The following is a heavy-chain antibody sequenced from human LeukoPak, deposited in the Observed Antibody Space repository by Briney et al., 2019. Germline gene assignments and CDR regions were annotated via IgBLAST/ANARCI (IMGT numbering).Heavy chain of an antibody. Sequence: PGGSLRLSCAASGFTFSSYSMHWVRQPPGKGLEWVALISYDGSNEYYADSVKGRFTISRDNSKNTLHLQVNSLRPEDTAVYYCAHPSTPDYGGLDYWGQGTLVTVSS. CDR3: AHPSTPDYGGLDY. V-gene: IGHV3-30-3*01. D-gene: IGHD4-17*01. CDR1: GFTFSSYS. J-gene: IGHJ4*02. CDR2: ISYDGSNE.